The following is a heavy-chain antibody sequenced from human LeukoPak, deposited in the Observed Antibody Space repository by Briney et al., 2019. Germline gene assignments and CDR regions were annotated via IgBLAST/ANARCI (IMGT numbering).Heavy chain of an antibody. CDR2: IYYSGST. CDR1: GGSFSGYY. V-gene: IGHV4-59*08. CDR3: ARRGYSYGFDY. J-gene: IGHJ4*02. D-gene: IGHD5-18*01. Sequence: PSETLSLTCAVYGGSFSGYYWSWIRRPPGKGLEWIGYIYYSGSTNYNPSLKSRVTISVDTSKNQFSLKLSSVTAADTAVYYCARRGYSYGFDYWGQGTLVTVSS.